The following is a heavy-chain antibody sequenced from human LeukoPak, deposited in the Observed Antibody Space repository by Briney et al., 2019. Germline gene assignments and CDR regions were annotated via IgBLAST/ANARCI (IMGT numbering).Heavy chain of an antibody. Sequence: TGGSLRLSCAASAFTFSSYWMHWVRQAPGKGLVWVSRINTDGSSTSYADSVKGRFTISRDNAKNTLYLQMNSLRAEDTAVYYCARDPRLRNDIVVVPAAIRDYYYYYYMDVWGKGTTVTVSS. V-gene: IGHV3-74*01. CDR1: AFTFSSYW. CDR2: INTDGSST. D-gene: IGHD2-2*02. CDR3: ARDPRLRNDIVVVPAAIRDYYYYYYMDV. J-gene: IGHJ6*03.